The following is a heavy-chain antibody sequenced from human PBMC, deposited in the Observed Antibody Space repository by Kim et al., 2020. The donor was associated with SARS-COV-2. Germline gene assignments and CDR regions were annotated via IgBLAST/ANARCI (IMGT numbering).Heavy chain of an antibody. CDR1: GFTFSSYA. V-gene: IGHV3-23*01. CDR3: AKDRFSIAAAGTPWFDP. D-gene: IGHD6-13*01. Sequence: GGSLRLSCAASGFTFSSYAMSWVRQAPGKGLEWVSAISGSGGSTYYADSVKGRFTISRDNSKNTLYLQMNSLRAEDTAVYYCAKDRFSIAAAGTPWFDPWGQGTLVTVSS. J-gene: IGHJ5*02. CDR2: ISGSGGST.